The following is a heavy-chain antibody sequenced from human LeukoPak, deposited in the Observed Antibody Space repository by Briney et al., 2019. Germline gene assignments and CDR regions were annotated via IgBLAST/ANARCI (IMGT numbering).Heavy chain of an antibody. CDR1: GFTFSSYA. D-gene: IGHD1-26*01. V-gene: IGHV3-23*01. Sequence: PGGSLRLSCAASGFTFSSYAMSWDRQAPGKGLEWVSAISGSGGSTYYADSVKGRFTISRDNSKNTLYMQMNSLRAEDTAVYYCAKGGGTYGWTGFDHWGQGTLVTVSS. J-gene: IGHJ4*02. CDR2: ISGSGGST. CDR3: AKGGGTYGWTGFDH.